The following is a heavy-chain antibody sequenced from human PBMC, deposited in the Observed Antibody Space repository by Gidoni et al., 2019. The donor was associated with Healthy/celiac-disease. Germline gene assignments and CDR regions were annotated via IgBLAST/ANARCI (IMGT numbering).Heavy chain of an antibody. CDR1: GYTFTGYY. CDR2: INPNSGGT. D-gene: IGHD2-15*01. CDR3: ARESLGYVRSASYPDY. Sequence: QVQLVQSGAEVKKPGASVKVSCKASGYTFTGYYMHWVRQAPGQGLEWLGWINPNSGGTNYAQKFQGRVTMTRDTSISTAYMELSRLRSDDTAVYYCARESLGYVRSASYPDYWGQGTLVTVSS. V-gene: IGHV1-2*02. J-gene: IGHJ4*02.